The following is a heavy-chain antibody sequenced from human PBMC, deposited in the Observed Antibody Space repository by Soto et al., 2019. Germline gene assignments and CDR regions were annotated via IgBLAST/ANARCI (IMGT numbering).Heavy chain of an antibody. CDR2: INPNSGGT. Sequence: ASVKVSCKASGYTFTGYYMHWVRQAPGQGLEWMGWINPNSGGTNYAQKFQGRVTMTRDTSTSTAYMELRSLRSDDTAVYYCARDYYGSGSRSAIYYYGMDVWGQGTTVTVSS. CDR3: ARDYYGSGSRSAIYYYGMDV. J-gene: IGHJ6*02. D-gene: IGHD3-10*01. V-gene: IGHV1-2*02. CDR1: GYTFTGYY.